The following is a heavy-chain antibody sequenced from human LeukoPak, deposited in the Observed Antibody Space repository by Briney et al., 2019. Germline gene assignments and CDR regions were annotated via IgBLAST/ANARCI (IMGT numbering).Heavy chain of an antibody. CDR1: GFTFSSYA. Sequence: PGGSLRLSCAASGFTFSSYAMTWVRQAPGKGLEWVSVISGSGGTTYYADSVKGRFTISRDNSKNTLYLQMNSLRAEDTAVYDCANRGYVTYYFDCWGQGTLVTVSS. V-gene: IGHV3-23*01. CDR3: ANRGYVTYYFDC. J-gene: IGHJ4*02. D-gene: IGHD5-18*01. CDR2: ISGSGGTT.